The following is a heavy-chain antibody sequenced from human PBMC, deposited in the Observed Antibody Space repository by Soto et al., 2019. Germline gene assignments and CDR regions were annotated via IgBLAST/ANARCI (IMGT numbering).Heavy chain of an antibody. CDR2: INHSGST. CDR3: ARAAPRYCSGGSCSPGRDY. CDR1: GGSFSGYY. Sequence: SQTLSLTCAVYGGSFSGYYWSWIRQPPGKGLEWIGEINHSGSTNYNPSLKSRVTISVDTSKNQFSLKLSSVTAADTAVYYCARAAPRYCSGGSCSPGRDYWGQGTLVTVSS. D-gene: IGHD2-15*01. V-gene: IGHV4-34*01. J-gene: IGHJ4*02.